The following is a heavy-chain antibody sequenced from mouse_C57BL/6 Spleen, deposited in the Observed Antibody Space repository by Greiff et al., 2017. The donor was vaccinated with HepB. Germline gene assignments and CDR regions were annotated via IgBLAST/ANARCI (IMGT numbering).Heavy chain of an antibody. CDR2: IHPNSGST. Sequence: VQLQQPGAELVKPGASVKLSCKASGYTFTSYWMHWVKQRPGQGLEWIGMIHPNSGSTNYNEKFKSKATLTVDKSSSTAYMQLSSLTSEDSAVYYCARSTTVVAPYFDVWGTGTTVTVSS. CDR1: GYTFTSYW. CDR3: ARSTTVVAPYFDV. V-gene: IGHV1-64*01. D-gene: IGHD1-1*01. J-gene: IGHJ1*03.